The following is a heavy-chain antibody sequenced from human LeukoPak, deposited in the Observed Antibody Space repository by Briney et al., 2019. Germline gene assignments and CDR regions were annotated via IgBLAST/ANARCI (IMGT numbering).Heavy chain of an antibody. Sequence: PSQTLSLTCTVSGGSISSGSYYWSSIRHPAGKGLEWIGRIYTSGSTNYNPSLKSRVTIAVDTSKTQFPLKLSSVTAADTAVYYCATSAAAGTGYYFDYWGQGTLVTVSS. CDR3: ATSAAAGTGYYFDY. V-gene: IGHV4-61*02. D-gene: IGHD6-13*01. CDR2: IYTSGST. J-gene: IGHJ4*02. CDR1: GGSISSGSYY.